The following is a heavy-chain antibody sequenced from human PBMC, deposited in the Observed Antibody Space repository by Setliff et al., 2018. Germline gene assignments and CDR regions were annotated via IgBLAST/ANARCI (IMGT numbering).Heavy chain of an antibody. Sequence: GGSLRLSCAASGFTFRDYGMHWVRQAPGKGLEWVANIKQDGSDQYYVDSVKGRFTISRDNAKNSLNLQMTSLRAEDTAVYYCARGREIAVVWGQGTLVTVSS. CDR2: IKQDGSDQ. J-gene: IGHJ4*02. CDR1: GFTFRDYG. CDR3: ARGREIAVV. D-gene: IGHD3-22*01. V-gene: IGHV3-7*03.